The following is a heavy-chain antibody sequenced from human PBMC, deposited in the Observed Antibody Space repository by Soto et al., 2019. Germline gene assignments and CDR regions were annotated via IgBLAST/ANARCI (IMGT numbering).Heavy chain of an antibody. CDR3: ARRSSRYCSGGSCTTFDY. CDR2: IIPILGIA. J-gene: IGHJ4*02. CDR1: GGTFSSYT. V-gene: IGHV1-69*02. D-gene: IGHD2-15*01. Sequence: QVQLVQSGAEVKKPGSSVKVSCKASGGTFSSYTISWVRQAPGQGLEWMGRIIPILGIANYAQKFQGRVTITADKSTSTAYMERSSLRSEDTAVYYCARRSSRYCSGGSCTTFDYWGQGTLVTVSS.